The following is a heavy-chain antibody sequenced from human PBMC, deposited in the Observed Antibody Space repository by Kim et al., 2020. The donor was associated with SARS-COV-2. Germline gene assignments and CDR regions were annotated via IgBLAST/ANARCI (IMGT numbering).Heavy chain of an antibody. Sequence: ASVKVSCKASGYTFTSYDINWVRQATGQGLEWMGWMNPNSGNTGYAQKFQGRVTMTRNTSKSTAYMELSSLRSEDTAVYYCARVGTRQWMVRARDYGMDVWGQETTFTVSS. J-gene: IGHJ6*02. CDR2: MNPNSGNT. CDR3: ARVGTRQWMVRARDYGMDV. CDR1: GYTFTSYD. D-gene: IGHD6-19*01. V-gene: IGHV1-8*01.